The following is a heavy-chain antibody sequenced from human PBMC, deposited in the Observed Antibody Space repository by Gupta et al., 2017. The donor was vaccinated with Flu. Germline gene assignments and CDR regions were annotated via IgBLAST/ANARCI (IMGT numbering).Heavy chain of an antibody. CDR3: ARDNPKIYYAMDV. V-gene: IGHV3-53*04. Sequence: EMQLVESGVGLVQPGGSLRLTCAPSGLTVSDSYMRWVRQAPGKGLEWVAMIYSGGGTYYADSVKGRFTVSRHYSENTLHLQMDSLRLEDTAVYYGARDNPKIYYAMDVWGRGTTVTV. CDR1: GLTVSDSY. CDR2: IYSGGGT. J-gene: IGHJ6*02.